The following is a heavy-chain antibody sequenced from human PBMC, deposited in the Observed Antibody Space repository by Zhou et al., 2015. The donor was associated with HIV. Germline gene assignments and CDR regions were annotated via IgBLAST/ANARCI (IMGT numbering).Heavy chain of an antibody. CDR2: IVPFFGTA. V-gene: IGHV1-69*06. CDR1: GGTFNNHG. D-gene: IGHD7-27*01. CDR3: AREGWGSWYFDL. Sequence: QVQLVQSGAEVKKPGSSVKVSCKASGGTFNNHGISWVRQAPGQGLEWMGGIVPFFGTANYAQKFQGRVTITADKSTSTAYMELSSLRSDDTAAYYCAREGWGSWYFDLWGRGTLVSVSS. J-gene: IGHJ2*01.